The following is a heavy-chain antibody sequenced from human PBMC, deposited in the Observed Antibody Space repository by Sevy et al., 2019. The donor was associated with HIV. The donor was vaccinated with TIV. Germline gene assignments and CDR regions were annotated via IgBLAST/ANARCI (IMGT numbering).Heavy chain of an antibody. D-gene: IGHD3-10*01. CDR3: ARAGYYGSGTRLYYFDY. V-gene: IGHV6-1*01. Sequence: SQTLSLTCAISGDSVSSNSAAWNWIRQSPSRGLEWPGRTYYRSKWYNDYAVSVKSRITINPDTSKNQFSLQLNSVTPGDTAVYYCARAGYYGSGTRLYYFDYWGQGTLVTVSS. CDR2: TYYRSKWYN. CDR1: GDSVSSNSAA. J-gene: IGHJ4*02.